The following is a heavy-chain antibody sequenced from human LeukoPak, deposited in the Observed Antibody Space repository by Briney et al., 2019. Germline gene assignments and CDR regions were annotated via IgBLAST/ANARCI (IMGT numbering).Heavy chain of an antibody. J-gene: IGHJ4*02. CDR2: IYYSGST. Sequence: SETLSLTCTVSGGSISSYYWSWIRQPPGKGLEWIGYIYYSGSTNYNPSLKSRVTISVDTSKNQFSLKLSSVTAADTAVYYCARSGRYCTNGVCSTPSYFDYWGQGTLVTVSS. CDR3: ARSGRYCTNGVCSTPSYFDY. CDR1: GGSISSYY. D-gene: IGHD2-8*01. V-gene: IGHV4-59*08.